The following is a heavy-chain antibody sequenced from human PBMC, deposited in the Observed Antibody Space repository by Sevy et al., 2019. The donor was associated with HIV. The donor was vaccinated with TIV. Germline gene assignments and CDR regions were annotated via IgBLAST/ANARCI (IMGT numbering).Heavy chain of an antibody. V-gene: IGHV3-15*01. CDR1: GFTFNNAW. CDR2: IKSKIDGVTT. D-gene: IGHD3-22*01. CDR3: ATAPGYYDSAPFDY. Sequence: GGSLRLSCAVSGFTFNNAWMNWVRQAPGTGLQWVGLIKSKIDGVTTDYAAPVKGRFTISRDDSKNTLFLEMNSLKIEDTAGYYCATAPGYYDSAPFDYWGPGTLVTVSS. J-gene: IGHJ4*02.